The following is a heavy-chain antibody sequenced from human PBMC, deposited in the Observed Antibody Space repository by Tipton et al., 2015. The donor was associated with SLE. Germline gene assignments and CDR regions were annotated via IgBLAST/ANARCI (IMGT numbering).Heavy chain of an antibody. CDR1: GYSFTSYW. D-gene: IGHD5-12*01. Sequence: VQLVQSGAEVKKPGESLKIFCKGSGYSFTSYWIGWGRQMPGKGLEWMGIIYPGDSDTRYSPSFQGQVTISADKSISTAYLQWSSLKASDTAMYYCARRSTIVATDGGFDYWGQGTLLTISS. CDR2: IYPGDSDT. J-gene: IGHJ4*02. V-gene: IGHV5-51*03. CDR3: ARRSTIVATDGGFDY.